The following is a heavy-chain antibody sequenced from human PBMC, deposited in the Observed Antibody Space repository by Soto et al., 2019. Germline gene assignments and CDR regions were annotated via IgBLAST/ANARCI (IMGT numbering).Heavy chain of an antibody. Sequence: QVTLKESGPVLVKHTETITLPCTVSGFSLRNNIMGVSWIRQSPGKALEWLAHIFSNDAKSYSPSLKSRLAISRATSKSTVVLTITNVAPVNTATYYCARSLYVDYGHWYFKLLGRGTLVNVSS. V-gene: IGHV2-26*01. CDR2: IFSNDAK. CDR1: GFSLRNNIMG. J-gene: IGHJ2*01. CDR3: ARSLYVDYGHWYFKL. D-gene: IGHD4-17*01.